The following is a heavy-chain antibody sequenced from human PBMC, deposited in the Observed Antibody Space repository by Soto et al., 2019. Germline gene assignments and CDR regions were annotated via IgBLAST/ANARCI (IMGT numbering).Heavy chain of an antibody. D-gene: IGHD6-19*01. CDR1: GYTFTSSG. CDR2: ISAYNGNT. J-gene: IGHJ6*01. V-gene: IGHV1-18*01. CDR3: ARDRGYSSGWLFTDYYYYGMDV. Sequence: ASVKVSCKASGYTFTSSGISWVRQAPGQGLEWMGWISAYNGNTNYAQKFQGRVTMTRDTSTSTVYMELSSLRSEDTAVYYCARDRGYSSGWLFTDYYYYGMDVWGQGTTVIASS.